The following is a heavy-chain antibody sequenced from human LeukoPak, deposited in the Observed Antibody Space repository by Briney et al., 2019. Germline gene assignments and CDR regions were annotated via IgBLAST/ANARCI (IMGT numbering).Heavy chain of an antibody. CDR2: ISAYDGNT. D-gene: IGHD3-3*01. J-gene: IGHJ4*02. CDR1: GYTFTSYG. CDR3: ARTGGFGVATMYYFDY. V-gene: IGHV1-18*01. Sequence: GASVKVSCKASGYTFTSYGISWVRQAPGQGLEWRGWISAYDGNTNYAQKLQGRVTMTTDTSTSTAYMELRSLRSDDTAVYYCARTGGFGVATMYYFDYWGQGTLVTVSS.